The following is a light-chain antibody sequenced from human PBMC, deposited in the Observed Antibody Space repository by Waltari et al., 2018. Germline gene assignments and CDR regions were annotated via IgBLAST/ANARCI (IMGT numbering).Light chain of an antibody. Sequence: DIVMTQSPDSLAVSLGERATINCKSSQSVLYSSNNNNYLAWYRRKPGRPPTLLFYWASTRASGVPDRFSGSGSGTDFTLTISSLQAEDVAVYYCQQYYTTPRTFGQGTTVEIK. CDR1: QSVLYSSNNNNY. V-gene: IGKV4-1*01. CDR2: WAS. J-gene: IGKJ1*01. CDR3: QQYYTTPRT.